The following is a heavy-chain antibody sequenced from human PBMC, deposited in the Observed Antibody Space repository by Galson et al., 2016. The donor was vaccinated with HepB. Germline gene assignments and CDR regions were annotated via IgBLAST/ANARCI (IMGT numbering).Heavy chain of an antibody. J-gene: IGHJ3*02. D-gene: IGHD2-2*01. Sequence: CAISGDSVSSNTAAWSWIRQSPSRGLEWLGRTYYMSKWYKDYAVSVTSRVTINPDTSKNQFSLQLRPVTPYDTAIYYCATVYCIGTNSYPPPSKGTFDIWGQGTVVTVSS. CDR2: TYYMSKWYK. V-gene: IGHV6-1*01. CDR3: ATVYCIGTNSYPPPSKGTFDI. CDR1: GDSVSSNTAA.